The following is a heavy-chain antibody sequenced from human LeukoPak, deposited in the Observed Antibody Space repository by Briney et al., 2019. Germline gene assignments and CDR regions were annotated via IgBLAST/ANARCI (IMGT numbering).Heavy chain of an antibody. CDR3: ARQTGSGLFMLP. CDR2: IYYSGNT. J-gene: IGHJ4*02. V-gene: IGHV4-39*01. D-gene: IGHD3/OR15-3a*01. Sequence: PSETLSLTCTVSGVSISSSNSYWGWIRQPPGKGLEWIGSIYYSGNTYYNASLKSQVSISIDTSKNQFSLKLTSVTAADTAVYYWARQTGSGLFMLPGGQGTLLT. CDR1: GVSISSSNSY.